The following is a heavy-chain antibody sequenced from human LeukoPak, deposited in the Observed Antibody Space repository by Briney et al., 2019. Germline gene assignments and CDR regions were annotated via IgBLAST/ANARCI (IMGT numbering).Heavy chain of an antibody. CDR1: GLSFSSYW. Sequence: GGSLRLSCTASGLSFSSYWMSWVRQAPGKGLEWVANIKQDGSEKYYVDSVKGRFTISRDNAKNSLYLQMNSLRAEDTAVYYCARRDIGKDLDYWGQGTLVTVSS. J-gene: IGHJ4*02. CDR2: IKQDGSEK. D-gene: IGHD5-12*01. CDR3: ARRDIGKDLDY. V-gene: IGHV3-7*01.